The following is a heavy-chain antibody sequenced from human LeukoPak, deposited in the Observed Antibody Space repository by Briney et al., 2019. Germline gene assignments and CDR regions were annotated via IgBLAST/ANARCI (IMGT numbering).Heavy chain of an antibody. Sequence: SETLSLTCTVSGVSITSRRHYWVWIRQPPGKGLEWIGSINYSGTTDYNPSLESRVTISVDTSKSEVYLKLSSVTAADAAVFYCVGHTVGTIRTFWGQGTLVAVSS. CDR1: GVSITSRRHY. CDR2: INYSGTT. CDR3: VGHTVGTIRTF. J-gene: IGHJ4*02. D-gene: IGHD4-23*01. V-gene: IGHV4-39*01.